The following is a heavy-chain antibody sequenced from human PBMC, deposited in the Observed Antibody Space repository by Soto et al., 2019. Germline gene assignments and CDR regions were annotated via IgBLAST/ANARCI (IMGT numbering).Heavy chain of an antibody. Sequence: SETLSLTCSASGGSISSGGYFYSWIRQHPGQGLEWIGSIYYSGRTYYNASLQSRLSMSVYTSKNHFSLKLTSVTAADTSVYFCARLAKEENSKVGSWYFFDYWGQGVMVTVSS. J-gene: IGHJ4*02. V-gene: IGHV4-31*03. D-gene: IGHD1-26*01. CDR2: IYYSGRT. CDR1: GGSISSGGYF. CDR3: ARLAKEENSKVGSWYFFDY.